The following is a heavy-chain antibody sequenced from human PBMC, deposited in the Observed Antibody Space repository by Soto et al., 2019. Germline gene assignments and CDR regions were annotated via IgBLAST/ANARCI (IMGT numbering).Heavy chain of an antibody. Sequence: SETLSLTCNVSGGSFSSGAFYWSWIRQPPGKGLEWIGYSYNSGSADYNPSLKSRLTISVDTSKNQFSLKLGSVTAADTAIYCCGRGSTHRGADAFDVWGQGTMVTVSS. V-gene: IGHV4-30-4*01. J-gene: IGHJ3*01. CDR1: GGSFSSGAFY. D-gene: IGHD3-10*01. CDR3: GRGSTHRGADAFDV. CDR2: SYNSGSA.